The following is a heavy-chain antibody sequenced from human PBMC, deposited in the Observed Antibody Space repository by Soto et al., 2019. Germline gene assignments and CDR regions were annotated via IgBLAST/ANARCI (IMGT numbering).Heavy chain of an antibody. D-gene: IGHD1-26*01. CDR2: ISSSADTI. V-gene: IGHV3-48*03. CDR1: GFPFTTYE. CDR3: AREGRSAGGNWFDP. J-gene: IGHJ5*02. Sequence: EVQLVESGGGLVQPGGSLRISCAASGFPFTTYEMNWVRQPPGKGLEWVSYISSSADTIYYADSVKGRFTVSRDNAKNSLYLQMNSLEAEDTAVYYCAREGRSAGGNWFDPWGQGTLVTVSS.